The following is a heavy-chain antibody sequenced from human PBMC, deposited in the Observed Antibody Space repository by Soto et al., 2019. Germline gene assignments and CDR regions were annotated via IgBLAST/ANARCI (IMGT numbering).Heavy chain of an antibody. J-gene: IGHJ4*02. CDR1: GGSLNNYY. CDR2: IYTVGST. V-gene: IGHV4-4*07. Sequence: QVQLQESGPRLVKPSETLSLTCTVSGGSLNNYYWSWIRQPAGKGLEWIGRIYTVGSTNYNPSLKSRVTMSIDTSKNQFSLRLTSVTAADMAVYYCARSPLTHSYAQFDSWGQGSLVTVSS. D-gene: IGHD3-16*01. CDR3: ARSPLTHSYAQFDS.